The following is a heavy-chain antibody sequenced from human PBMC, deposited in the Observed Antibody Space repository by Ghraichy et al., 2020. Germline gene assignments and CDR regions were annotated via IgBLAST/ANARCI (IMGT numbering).Heavy chain of an antibody. CDR3: ARDPGRWEPPDY. V-gene: IGHV3-53*01. CDR2: IYSGGSK. Sequence: SCAASGFIVSSNYMSWVRQAPGKGLEWVSVIYSGGSKYYADSVKGRFTISRDNSKNTLYLQMNSLRAEDTAVYYCARDPGRWEPPDYWGQGTLVTVAP. J-gene: IGHJ4*02. CDR1: GFIVSSNY. D-gene: IGHD1-26*01.